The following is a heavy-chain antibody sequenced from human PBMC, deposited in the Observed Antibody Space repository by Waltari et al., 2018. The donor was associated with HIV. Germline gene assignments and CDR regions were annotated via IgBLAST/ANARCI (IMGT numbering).Heavy chain of an antibody. CDR1: GFSFNSYS. D-gene: IGHD3-22*01. CDR2: MSHDGRKE. V-gene: IGHV3-30*01. CDR3: ARSWYYDSSPYGMDI. J-gene: IGHJ6*02. Sequence: QVQLVESGGGVVQPGGSLRVSCEASGFSFNSYSMHWVRRAPGKGLEWVAVMSHDGRKEYYADSVKGRFTSSRENSKNTLYLEMNSLRVEDTAVYFCARSWYYDSSPYGMDIWGQGTTVTVSS.